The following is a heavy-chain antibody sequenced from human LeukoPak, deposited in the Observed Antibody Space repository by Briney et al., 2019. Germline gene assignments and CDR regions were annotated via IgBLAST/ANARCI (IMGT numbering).Heavy chain of an antibody. Sequence: PSETLSLTCTVSGGSVRSYYWTWLRQSAGKGLEWIGRIYHDGKSDSSLSLKSRVLMSIDTSKNQFSLKLSSVTAADTAVYYCARAAQDAFDIWGQGTMVTVSS. CDR3: ARAAQDAFDI. V-gene: IGHV4-4*07. D-gene: IGHD6-6*01. J-gene: IGHJ3*02. CDR2: IYHDGKS. CDR1: GGSVRSYY.